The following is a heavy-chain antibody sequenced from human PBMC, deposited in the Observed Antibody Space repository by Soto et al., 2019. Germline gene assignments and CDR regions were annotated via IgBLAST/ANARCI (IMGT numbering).Heavy chain of an antibody. CDR1: GGSISGFY. V-gene: IGHV4-59*01. Sequence: SETLSLTCTISGGSISGFYWGWIRQPPGKGLEWIGNIYYSGSANYDPSLKSRVTISLNTSKNQFSLNLNSVTAADTAIYYCARWTYCGGDCYWLDFWGQGTLVTVSS. CDR3: ARWTYCGGDCYWLDF. J-gene: IGHJ4*02. CDR2: IYYSGSA. D-gene: IGHD2-21*02.